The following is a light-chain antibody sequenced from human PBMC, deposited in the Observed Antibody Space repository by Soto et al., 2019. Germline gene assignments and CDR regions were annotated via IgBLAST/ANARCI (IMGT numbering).Light chain of an antibody. Sequence: QSVLTQPASVSGSPGQSITISCTGTSSDVGSYNYVSWYQQHPGKAPKLIIYGVSNRPSGVSNRFSGSKSGNTASLTISGLQAEDEADYYCSSYXXXXTLXXFXGGTKL. CDR1: SSDVGSYNY. J-gene: IGLJ3*02. CDR3: SSYXXXXTLXX. V-gene: IGLV2-14*01. CDR2: GVS.